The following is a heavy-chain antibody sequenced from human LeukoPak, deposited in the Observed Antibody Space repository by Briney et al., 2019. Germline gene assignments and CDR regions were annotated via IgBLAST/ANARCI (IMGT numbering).Heavy chain of an antibody. CDR2: VNRDGSST. CDR3: ARVDCSSTSCYIWFDP. J-gene: IGHJ5*02. CDR1: GFTFSSYW. Sequence: PGGSLRLSCAASGFTFSSYWMQWLRQAPGKGLVWVSRVNRDGSSTNYADSVKGRFTISRDNAKNTVYLQMNSLRAEDTAVYYCARVDCSSTSCYIWFDPWGQGTLVTVSS. D-gene: IGHD2-2*02. V-gene: IGHV3-74*01.